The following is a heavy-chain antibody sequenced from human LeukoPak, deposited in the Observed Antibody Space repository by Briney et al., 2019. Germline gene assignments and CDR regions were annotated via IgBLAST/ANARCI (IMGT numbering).Heavy chain of an antibody. D-gene: IGHD2-2*02. J-gene: IGHJ4*02. CDR2: IYYSGTT. CDR3: AREPCIVSAPAAIYFDY. V-gene: IGHV4-39*07. CDR1: GFTFSSYA. Sequence: KSGGSLRLSCAASGFTFSSYAMSWVRQPPGKGLEWIGSIYYSGTTYYNPSLKSRVTISVDTSKNQFSLKLSSVTAADTAVYYYAREPCIVSAPAAIYFDYCGQGPLATVS.